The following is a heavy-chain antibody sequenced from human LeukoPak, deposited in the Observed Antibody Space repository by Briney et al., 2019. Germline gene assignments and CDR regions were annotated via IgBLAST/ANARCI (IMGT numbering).Heavy chain of an antibody. V-gene: IGHV4-59*01. Sequence: SETLSLTCTVSGGPISSYYWSWIRQPPGKGLEWIGYIYYSGSTNYNPSLKSRVTISVDTSKNQFSLKLSSVTAADTAVYYCARGVGYGDYEYYYYYGMDVWGQGTTVTVSS. CDR1: GGPISSYY. D-gene: IGHD4-17*01. CDR3: ARGVGYGDYEYYYYYGMDV. J-gene: IGHJ6*02. CDR2: IYYSGST.